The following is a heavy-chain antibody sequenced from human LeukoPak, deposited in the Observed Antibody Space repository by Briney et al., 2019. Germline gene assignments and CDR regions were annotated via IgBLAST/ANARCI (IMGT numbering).Heavy chain of an antibody. D-gene: IGHD2-21*01. J-gene: IGHJ4*02. Sequence: AGGSLRLSCAAPGFTFSSYSMNWVRQAPGKGLEWVSSISSSSSYIYYADSVKGRFTIPRDNAKNSLYLQMDSLRAEDTAVYYCARGALPGEARPRWGQGTLVTVSS. CDR1: GFTFSSYS. CDR2: ISSSSSYI. V-gene: IGHV3-21*01. CDR3: ARGALPGEARPR.